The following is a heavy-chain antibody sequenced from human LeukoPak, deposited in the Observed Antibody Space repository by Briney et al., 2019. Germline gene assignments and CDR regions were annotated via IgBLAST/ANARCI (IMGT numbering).Heavy chain of an antibody. J-gene: IGHJ4*02. CDR1: GGAIRIYY. V-gene: IGHV4-59*08. CDR2: IYYSGST. D-gene: IGHD5-24*01. CDR3: ARQTLEMATTYYFDY. Sequence: SETLSLTCTVSGGAIRIYYWSWLRQPPGEGLEWVGYIYYSGSTNYNPSLKSRVTISVDTSKNQFSLKLSSVTAADTAVYYCARQTLEMATTYYFDYWGQGTLVTVSS.